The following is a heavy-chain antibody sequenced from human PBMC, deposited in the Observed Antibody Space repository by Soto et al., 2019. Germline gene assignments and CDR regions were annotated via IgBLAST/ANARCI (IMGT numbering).Heavy chain of an antibody. V-gene: IGHV4-61*03. CDR1: GDSVTSGSYY. J-gene: IGHJ6*02. Sequence: TSETLSLTCIVSGDSVTSGSYYWTWLRQPPGKGLEWIGYISYTGCTKYNPSLQSRVTISVDTSKNDFSLNLSSVTAADTAVYFCAREWGLLPYYVMNVWGHGTAVTVSS. D-gene: IGHD7-27*01. CDR2: ISYTGCT. CDR3: AREWGLLPYYVMNV.